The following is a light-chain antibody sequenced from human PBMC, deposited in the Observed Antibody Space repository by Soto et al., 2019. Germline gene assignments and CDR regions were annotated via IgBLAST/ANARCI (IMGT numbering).Light chain of an antibody. CDR3: QSYDSSLSGSV. CDR1: SSDVGGYNY. CDR2: DVS. Sequence: QSALTQPRSVSGSPGQSVTISCTGTSSDVGGYNYVSWYQQYSGKAPKVMIYDVSKRPSGVPDRFSGSKSGNTASLTISGLQAEDEADYYCQSYDSSLSGSVFGTGTKVTVL. V-gene: IGLV2-11*01. J-gene: IGLJ1*01.